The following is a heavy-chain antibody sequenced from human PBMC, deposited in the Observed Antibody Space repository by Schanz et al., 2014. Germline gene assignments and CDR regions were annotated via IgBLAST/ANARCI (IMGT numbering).Heavy chain of an antibody. V-gene: IGHV3-33*08. CDR3: ARDHTTESYYSAGPPIDY. CDR1: GFAFSSYG. D-gene: IGHD1-26*01. Sequence: VQLVESGGGLVKPGGFLRLSCLASGFAFSSYGMNWLRQAPGKGLEWVAVIWYDGSNKYYADSVKGRFTISRDNSKNTLFLQMNSLRAEDTAVYYCARDHTTESYYSAGPPIDYWGQGTLLTVSS. J-gene: IGHJ4*02. CDR2: IWYDGSNK.